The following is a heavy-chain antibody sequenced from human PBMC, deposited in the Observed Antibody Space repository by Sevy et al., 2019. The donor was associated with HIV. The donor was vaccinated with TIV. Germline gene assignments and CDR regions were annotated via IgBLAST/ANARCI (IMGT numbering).Heavy chain of an antibody. CDR3: AKSFWGSYAGFDY. D-gene: IGHD3-16*01. CDR2: ISGSGGST. V-gene: IGHV3-23*01. J-gene: IGHJ4*02. CDR1: GFTFTSYT. Sequence: GESLKISCATSGFTFTSYTMSWVRQAPGKGLEWVSAISGSGGSTYYADSVKGRFTISRDNSKNTLYLQMNSLRAEDTAVYYCAKSFWGSYAGFDYWGQGTLVTVSS.